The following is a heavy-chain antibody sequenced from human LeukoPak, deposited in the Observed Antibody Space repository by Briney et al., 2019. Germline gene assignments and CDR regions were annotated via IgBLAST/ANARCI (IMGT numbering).Heavy chain of an antibody. V-gene: IGHV4-39*07. D-gene: IGHD6-6*01. Sequence: SETLSLTCTVSGGSISSSSYYWGWIRQPPGKGLEWIGSIYYSGSTYYNPSLKSRVTISVDTSKNQFSLKLSSVTAADTAVYYCARDLGKVGGYSSSPNWFDPWGQGTLVTVSS. CDR1: GGSISSSSYY. CDR3: ARDLGKVGGYSSSPNWFDP. CDR2: IYYSGST. J-gene: IGHJ5*02.